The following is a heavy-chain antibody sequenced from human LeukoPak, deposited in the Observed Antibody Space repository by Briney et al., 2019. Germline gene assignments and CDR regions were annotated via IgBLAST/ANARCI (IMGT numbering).Heavy chain of an antibody. CDR2: VSYDGSWD. CDR1: GFTFSNYA. Sequence: GGSLRLSCAASGFTFSNYAVHWVRQTPGKGLEWVAFVSYDGSWDSHSDSVKGRFTISRDDSKNTLYLQMTRLRAEDTAVYYCTREERGYIPAFWGQGTLVTVSS. V-gene: IGHV3-30*01. D-gene: IGHD3-16*02. J-gene: IGHJ4*02. CDR3: TREERGYIPAF.